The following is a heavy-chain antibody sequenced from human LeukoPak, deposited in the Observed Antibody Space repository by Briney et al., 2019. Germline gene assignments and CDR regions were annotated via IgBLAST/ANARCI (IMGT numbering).Heavy chain of an antibody. V-gene: IGHV3-23*01. Sequence: GGSLRLSCAASGFTFSSYAMSWVRQAPGKGLEWVSAISGSGGSTYYADSVKGRFTISRDNAKNSLYLPMNSLRAEDTAVYYCARMAYYYDGSGYGPFDNWGQGTLVTVSS. CDR1: GFTFSSYA. D-gene: IGHD3-22*01. J-gene: IGHJ4*02. CDR2: ISGSGGST. CDR3: ARMAYYYDGSGYGPFDN.